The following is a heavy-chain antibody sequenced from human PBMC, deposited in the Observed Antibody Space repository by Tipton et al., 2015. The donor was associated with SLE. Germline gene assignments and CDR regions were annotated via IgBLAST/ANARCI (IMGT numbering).Heavy chain of an antibody. Sequence: QLVQSGPEVKKSGASVKVSCKVSGYPLSELCMHWVRQAPGKGPEWMGGFDPEDGEITYAQKFQGRVTMTEDTSTDTADMELSSLRSDDTAVYFCAASKKEGYYGDYMKFDSWGQGSLVTVSS. CDR2: FDPEDGEI. D-gene: IGHD4-17*01. CDR3: AASKKEGYYGDYMKFDS. J-gene: IGHJ4*02. V-gene: IGHV1-24*01. CDR1: GYPLSELC.